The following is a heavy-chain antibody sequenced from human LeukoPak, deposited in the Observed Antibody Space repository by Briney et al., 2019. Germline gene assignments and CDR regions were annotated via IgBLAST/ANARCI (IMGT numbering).Heavy chain of an antibody. CDR2: IHYDGKI. D-gene: IGHD2-21*01. V-gene: IGHV3-53*01. J-gene: IGHJ4*02. CDR3: ASGDGYLQPY. Sequence: GGSLRLSCAASGFSVSGKFMSWVRQAQGKGMEWVSIIHYDGKIRYAGSVGGRFTIYRDDSENTLFLQMNRLRVDDTAVYFCASGDGYLQPYWGQGTLVTVSS. CDR1: GFSVSGKF.